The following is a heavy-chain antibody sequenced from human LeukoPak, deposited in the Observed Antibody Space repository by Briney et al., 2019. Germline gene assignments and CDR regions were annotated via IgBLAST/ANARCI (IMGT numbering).Heavy chain of an antibody. CDR2: INPNSGGT. CDR3: ARDPEAGRYQLP. D-gene: IGHD2-2*01. V-gene: IGHV1-2*02. Sequence: ASVKVSCKASGYTFTSYAMNWVRQAPGQGLEWMGWINPNSGGTSYAQKFQGRVTMTRDTSISTAYMELSRLRSDDTAVYYCARDPEAGRYQLPWGQGTLVTVSS. CDR1: GYTFTSYA. J-gene: IGHJ5*02.